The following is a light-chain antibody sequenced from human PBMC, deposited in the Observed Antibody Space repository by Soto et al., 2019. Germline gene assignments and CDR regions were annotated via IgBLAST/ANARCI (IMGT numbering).Light chain of an antibody. V-gene: IGLV2-14*01. CDR2: ELR. Sequence: LTQPASVSGSPGQSITISCTGTSSDVGGYNYVSWYQQHPGKAPKLMIYELRNRPSGVSNRFSGSKSGNTASLTISGLQAEDEADYYCSSYTSSSTLVVFGTGTKVTVL. CDR1: SSDVGGYNY. CDR3: SSYTSSSTLVV. J-gene: IGLJ1*01.